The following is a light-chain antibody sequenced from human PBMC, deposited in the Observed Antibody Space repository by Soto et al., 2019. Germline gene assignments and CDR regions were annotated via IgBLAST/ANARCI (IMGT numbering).Light chain of an antibody. CDR3: CSYAGSSTYV. J-gene: IGLJ1*01. CDR2: EGS. Sequence: QSALTQPASVSGSPGQSITISCTGTSSDVGNYDLVSWYQQLPGKAPKFILYEGSKRPSRVSNRFSGSKSGNTASLTISGLQAEDEADYYCCSYAGSSTYVFGTGTKVTVL. V-gene: IGLV2-23*01. CDR1: SSDVGNYDL.